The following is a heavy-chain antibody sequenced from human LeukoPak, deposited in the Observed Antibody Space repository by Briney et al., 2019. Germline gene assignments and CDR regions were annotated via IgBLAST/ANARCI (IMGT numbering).Heavy chain of an antibody. Sequence: PGGALRLPFAASGFPFRSFAMHWVRQAPGKGLGWGAVISYDGSNKYYADSVKGRFTISRDNSKNTLYLQMNSLRAEDTAVYYCARDRAYGDAFDIWGQGTMVTVSS. CDR1: GFPFRSFA. CDR3: ARDRAYGDAFDI. J-gene: IGHJ3*02. D-gene: IGHD3-10*01. CDR2: ISYDGSNK. V-gene: IGHV3-30-3*01.